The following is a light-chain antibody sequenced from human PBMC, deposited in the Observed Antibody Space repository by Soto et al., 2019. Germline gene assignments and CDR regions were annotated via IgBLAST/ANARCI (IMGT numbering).Light chain of an antibody. Sequence: QSPGTLSLSPGERATISXXXXXXIGSRYLAWYHQKSGQAPRLLIYGASSRATGIPDRFSGSGSGTDFTLTISRLEPEDFGVYYCQQFGSSIPHTFGQGTKLEIK. V-gene: IGKV3-20*01. CDR1: XXIGSRY. CDR2: GAS. CDR3: QQFGSSIPHT. J-gene: IGKJ2*01.